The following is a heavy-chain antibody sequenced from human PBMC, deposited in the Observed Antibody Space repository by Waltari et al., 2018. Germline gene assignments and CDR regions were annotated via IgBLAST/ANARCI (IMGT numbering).Heavy chain of an antibody. V-gene: IGHV1-24*01. CDR1: GYTLTDIS. D-gene: IGHD3-16*01. CDR3: ATEDLENVGGRTYAAFHI. Sequence: QVQLVQSGAEVKKPGASVKVSCKVSGYTLTDISIHWVRQAPGKGLEWMGGFDSEDGETNFEQKFQGRFTLTEDTSTETAYLEVSSLRSEDTAVYYCATEDLENVGGRTYAAFHIWGQGTMVTVSS. J-gene: IGHJ3*02. CDR2: FDSEDGET.